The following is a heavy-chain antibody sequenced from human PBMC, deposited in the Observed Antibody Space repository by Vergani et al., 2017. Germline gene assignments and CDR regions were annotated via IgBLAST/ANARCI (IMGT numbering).Heavy chain of an antibody. CDR3: AHANARNSGYDYLYYYHAMDV. CDR2: ISGSGGST. V-gene: IGHV3-23*01. CDR1: GFTFNHYA. J-gene: IGHJ6*02. D-gene: IGHD5-12*01. Sequence: EVQLLESGGDLVQPGGSLRLSCAASGFTFNHYAMNWVRQAPGKGLEWVSGISGSGGSTYYADSVNGRFTISRESSKNTLYLQMNSLSAGDTAVYYCAHANARNSGYDYLYYYHAMDVWGQGTTVTVSS.